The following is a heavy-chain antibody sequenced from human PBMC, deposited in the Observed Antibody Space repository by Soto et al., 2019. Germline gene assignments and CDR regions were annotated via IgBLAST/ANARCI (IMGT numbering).Heavy chain of an antibody. CDR3: ARGADDFWSGYLADY. Sequence: QVQLVQSGAEVKKPGASVKVSCKASDYTFTSYGISWVRQAPGQGLEWMGWISAYNGNTNYAQKLQGRVTMTTDTSTSTAYMELRRRRSDDTAVYYCARGADDFWSGYLADYWGQGTLVTVSS. CDR2: ISAYNGNT. V-gene: IGHV1-18*01. J-gene: IGHJ4*02. CDR1: DYTFTSYG. D-gene: IGHD3-3*01.